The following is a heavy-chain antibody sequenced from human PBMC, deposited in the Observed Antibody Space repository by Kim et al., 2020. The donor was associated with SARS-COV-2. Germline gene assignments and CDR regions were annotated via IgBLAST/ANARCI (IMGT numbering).Heavy chain of an antibody. Sequence: GGSLRLSCAASGFTFDTFAMSWVRQAPGKGLEWVSVISGGAVNKFYADSVRGRFTISRDNSKSTLYLQMNSLRDEDTALYYCAKMVIMDGYSYFYYYAM. CDR2: ISGGAVNK. D-gene: IGHD2-21*01. J-gene: IGHJ6*01. V-gene: IGHV3-23*01. CDR3: AKMVIMDGYSYFYYYAM. CDR1: GFTFDTFA.